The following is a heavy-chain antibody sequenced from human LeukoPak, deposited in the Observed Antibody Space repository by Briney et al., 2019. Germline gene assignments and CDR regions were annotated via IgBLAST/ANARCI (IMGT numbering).Heavy chain of an antibody. V-gene: IGHV3-48*04. CDR1: GFTFSSYA. CDR2: ISSSGSTI. D-gene: IGHD6-19*01. J-gene: IGHJ4*02. CDR3: AREAAVAGPTLDY. Sequence: PGGSLRLSCAASGFTFSSYAMSWVRQAPGKGLEWVSYISSSGSTIYYADSVKGRFTISRDNAKNSLYLQMNSLRAEDTAVYYCAREAAVAGPTLDYWGQGTLVTVSS.